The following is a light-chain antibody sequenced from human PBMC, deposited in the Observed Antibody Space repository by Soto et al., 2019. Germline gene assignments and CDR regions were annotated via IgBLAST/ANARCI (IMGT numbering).Light chain of an antibody. CDR3: QQYGRSPLT. CDR2: GAS. CDR1: QSVSNY. Sequence: EIVMTQSPATLSLSPGERSTRSCRSSQSVSNYLAWYQQKPGQAPRLLIYGASSRATGIPDRFSGSGSGTDFTLTISRLEPEDFAVYYCQQYGRSPLTFGPGTKVDIK. V-gene: IGKV3-20*01. J-gene: IGKJ3*01.